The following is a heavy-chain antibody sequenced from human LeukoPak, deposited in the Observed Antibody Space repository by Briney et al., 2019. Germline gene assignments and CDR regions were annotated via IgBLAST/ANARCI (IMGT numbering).Heavy chain of an antibody. Sequence: PSGTLSLTCAVSGGSISSSNWWSWVRQPPGKGLEWIGEIYHSGSTNYNPSLKSRVTISVDKSKNQFSLKLSSVTAADTAVYYCARDVGRRRDGYNYRAFDIWGQGTMVTVSS. J-gene: IGHJ3*02. CDR2: IYHSGST. CDR1: GGSISSSNW. V-gene: IGHV4-4*02. CDR3: ARDVGRRRDGYNYRAFDI. D-gene: IGHD5-24*01.